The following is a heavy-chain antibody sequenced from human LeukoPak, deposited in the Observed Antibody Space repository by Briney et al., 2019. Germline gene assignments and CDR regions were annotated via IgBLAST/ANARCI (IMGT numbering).Heavy chain of an antibody. CDR2: ISYDGSNK. V-gene: IGHV3-30*18. Sequence: GGSLRLSCAASGFTFSSYGMHWVRQAPGKGLEWVAVISYDGSNKYYADSVKGRFTISRDNSKNTLYLQMNSLRAEDTAVYYCAKDYDYWGQGTLVTVSS. CDR3: AKDYDY. CDR1: GFTFSSYG. J-gene: IGHJ4*02.